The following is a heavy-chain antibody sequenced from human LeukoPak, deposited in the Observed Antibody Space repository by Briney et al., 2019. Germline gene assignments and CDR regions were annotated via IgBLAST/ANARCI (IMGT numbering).Heavy chain of an antibody. CDR2: ISSSSSYI. J-gene: IGHJ4*02. CDR3: ARAGYCSSTSCSMPDY. D-gene: IGHD2-2*01. V-gene: IGHV3-21*01. CDR1: GFTFSSYS. Sequence: PGGSLRLSCAASGFTFSSYSMNWVRQAPGKGLEWVSSISSSSSYIYYADSVKGRFTISRDNAKNSLYLQMNSLRAEDTAVYYCARAGYCSSTSCSMPDYWGQGTLVTVSS.